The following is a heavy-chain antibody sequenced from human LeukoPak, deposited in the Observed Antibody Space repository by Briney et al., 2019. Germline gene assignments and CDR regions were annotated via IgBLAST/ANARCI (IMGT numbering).Heavy chain of an antibody. V-gene: IGHV3-74*03. Sequence: QPGGSLRLSCVASGFTFSNSWMHWVRQTPGKGLLWVSRINTDRTNTKYADSVKGRFTISRDNAKNTLYLQMNTLRAEDTAVYYCARDQTQTGPTTVDYWGQGTLVTVSS. D-gene: IGHD1-14*01. J-gene: IGHJ4*02. CDR3: ARDQTQTGPTTVDY. CDR1: GFTFSNSW. CDR2: INTDRTNT.